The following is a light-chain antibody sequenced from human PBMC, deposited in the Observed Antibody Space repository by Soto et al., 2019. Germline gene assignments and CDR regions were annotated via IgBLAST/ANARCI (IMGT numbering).Light chain of an antibody. CDR2: QAS. V-gene: IGKV1-5*03. Sequence: DIQMTQSPSTLSATVGDRVTITCRASQSLNNLLAWYQQKPGKAHTLLTYQASNLEIGVPSRISGEGCATVFTLTISSLQADDFATYYCQQYTSHSPFGGGTKVEIK. J-gene: IGKJ4*02. CDR1: QSLNNL. CDR3: QQYTSHSP.